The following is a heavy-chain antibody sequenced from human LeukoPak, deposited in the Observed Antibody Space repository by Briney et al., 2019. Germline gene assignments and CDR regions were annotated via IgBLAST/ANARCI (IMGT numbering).Heavy chain of an antibody. D-gene: IGHD2-15*01. V-gene: IGHV3-48*01. CDR1: GFTLSNFS. Sequence: GGSLRLSCSASGFTLSNFSMHWVRRAPGKGLEWVSDISSSGSTIYYADSVKGRFTISRDNYKDSLYLQMSSLRAEDTAVYYFARGYPYHFDLWGKGIRVSVFS. CDR3: ARGYPYHFDL. CDR2: ISSSGSTI. J-gene: IGHJ4*02.